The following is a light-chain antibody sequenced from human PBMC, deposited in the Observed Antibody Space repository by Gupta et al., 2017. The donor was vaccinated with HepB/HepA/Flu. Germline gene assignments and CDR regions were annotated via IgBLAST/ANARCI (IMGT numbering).Light chain of an antibody. Sequence: QSVLTQPPSVSAAPGQMVTIPCYGSSSNIGNNFVSWYQQLPGTAPKLLIYEDNKRPSGIPDRFSGSKSGTSATLGITGLQTGDEADYYCGTWDSSLSVGNVFGTGTKVTVL. CDR3: GTWDSSLSVGNV. V-gene: IGLV1-51*02. CDR1: SSNIGNNF. CDR2: EDN. J-gene: IGLJ1*01.